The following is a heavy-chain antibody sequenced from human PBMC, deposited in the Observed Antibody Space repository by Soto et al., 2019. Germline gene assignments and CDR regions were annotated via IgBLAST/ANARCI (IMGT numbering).Heavy chain of an antibody. V-gene: IGHV3-74*01. CDR1: FSSYW. CDR2: INSDGSTT. Sequence: FSSYWMXXXXXALGKGLVWVSRINSDGSTTSYADSVKVRFTISRDNAKITLYLQMNSLRAEDTAVYYCAREDTMVRGFDYWGQGTLVTVSS. D-gene: IGHD3-10*01. CDR3: AREDTMVRGFDY. J-gene: IGHJ4*02.